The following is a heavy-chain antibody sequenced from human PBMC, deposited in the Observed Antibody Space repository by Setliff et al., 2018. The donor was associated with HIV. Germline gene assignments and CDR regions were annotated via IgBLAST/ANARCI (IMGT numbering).Heavy chain of an antibody. V-gene: IGHV4-61*02. J-gene: IGHJ6*02. CDR2: LYTSGST. CDR1: GGSINNGSYY. CDR3: ARGGYYYYFGVDV. D-gene: IGHD3-16*01. Sequence: PSETLSLTCTVSGGSINNGSYYWNWIRQPAGKGLEWIGRLYTSGSTDYNPSLKSRVTMSVDTSQNQFSLKLSSVTAADTAVYYCARGGYYYYFGVDVWGQGTTVTVSS.